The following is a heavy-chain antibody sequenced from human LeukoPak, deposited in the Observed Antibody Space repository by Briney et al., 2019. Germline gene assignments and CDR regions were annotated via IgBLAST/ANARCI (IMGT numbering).Heavy chain of an antibody. V-gene: IGHV3-48*03. CDR2: ISSSGRTI. CDR3: ASGGIPAAIADY. J-gene: IGHJ4*02. D-gene: IGHD2-2*01. CDR1: GFIFRSYE. Sequence: GGSLRLYCAASGFIFRSYEMNWVRQAPGKGLEWVSYISSSGRTIYYADSVKGRFTISRDNAKNSVYLQMNSLRAEDTAVYYCASGGIPAAIADYWGQGTLVTVSS.